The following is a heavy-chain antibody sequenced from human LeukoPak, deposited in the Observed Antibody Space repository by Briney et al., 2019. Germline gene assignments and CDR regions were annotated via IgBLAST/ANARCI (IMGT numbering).Heavy chain of an antibody. Sequence: ASVKVSCKASGYTFTSYGISWVRQAPGQGLEWMGWISAYNGNTNYAQKLQGRVTMTTDTSTSTACMELRSLRSDDTAVYYCAREGGSYMDWFDPWGQGTLVTVSS. CDR2: ISAYNGNT. J-gene: IGHJ5*02. V-gene: IGHV1-18*01. CDR3: AREGGSYMDWFDP. D-gene: IGHD1-26*01. CDR1: GYTFTSYG.